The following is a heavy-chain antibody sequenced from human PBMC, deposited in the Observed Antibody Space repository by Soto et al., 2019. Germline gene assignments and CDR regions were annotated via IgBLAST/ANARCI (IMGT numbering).Heavy chain of an antibody. J-gene: IGHJ4*02. Sequence: PSETLSLTCTVSGGSISSGDYYWSWIRQPPGKGLEWIGYIYYSGSTYYNPSLKSRVTISVDTSKNQFSLKLSSVTAADTAVYYCARDQQGLRYFDYWGQGTLVTVPQ. CDR3: ARDQQGLRYFDY. V-gene: IGHV4-30-4*01. CDR1: GGSISSGDYY. CDR2: IYYSGST. D-gene: IGHD4-17*01.